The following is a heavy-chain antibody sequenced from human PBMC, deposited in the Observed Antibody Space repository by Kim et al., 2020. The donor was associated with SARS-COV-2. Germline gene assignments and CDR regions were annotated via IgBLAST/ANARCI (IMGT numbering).Heavy chain of an antibody. V-gene: IGHV4-34*01. J-gene: IGHJ4*02. Sequence: SETLSLTCAVYGGSFSGYYWSWIRQPPGKGLEWIGEINHSGSTNYNPSLKSRVTISVDTSKNQFSLKLSSVTAADTAVYYCARGVAAAGLDYWGQGTLVTVSS. D-gene: IGHD6-13*01. CDR3: ARGVAAAGLDY. CDR1: GGSFSGYY. CDR2: INHSGST.